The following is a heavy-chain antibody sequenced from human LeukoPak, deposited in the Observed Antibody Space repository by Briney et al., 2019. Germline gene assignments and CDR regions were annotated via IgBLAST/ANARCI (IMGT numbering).Heavy chain of an antibody. CDR2: ISAYNGNT. V-gene: IGHV1-18*01. J-gene: IGHJ4*02. Sequence: GASVKVSCKASGYTFTSYGISWVRQAPGQGLEWMGWISAYNGNTNYAQKLQGRVTMTTDTSTSTAYMELRSLRSDDTAVYYCARDELGSGDYYGSGSYYNPLDYRGQGTLVTVSS. CDR3: ARDELGSGDYYGSGSYYNPLDY. CDR1: GYTFTSYG. D-gene: IGHD3-10*01.